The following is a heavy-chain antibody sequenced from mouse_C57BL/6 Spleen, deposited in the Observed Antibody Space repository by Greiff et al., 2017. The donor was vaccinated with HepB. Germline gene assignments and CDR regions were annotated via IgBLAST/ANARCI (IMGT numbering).Heavy chain of an antibody. V-gene: IGHV5-9-1*02. J-gene: IGHJ4*01. CDR3: TRDYYGSSSPYAMDY. CDR2: ISSGGDYI. D-gene: IGHD1-1*01. Sequence: EVHLVESGEGLVKPGGSLKLSCAASGFTFSSYAMSWVRQTPEKRLEWVAYISSGGDYIYYADTVKGRFTISRDNARNTLYLQMSSLKSEDTAMYYCTRDYYGSSSPYAMDYWGQGTSVTVSS. CDR1: GFTFSSYA.